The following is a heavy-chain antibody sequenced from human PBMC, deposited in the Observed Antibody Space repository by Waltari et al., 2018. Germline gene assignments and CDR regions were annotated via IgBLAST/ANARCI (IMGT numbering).Heavy chain of an antibody. J-gene: IGHJ5*02. CDR3: AREMSIAGQNWFDP. V-gene: IGHV3-48*03. CDR2: ISSSGSTI. D-gene: IGHD6-6*01. Sequence: EVQLVESGGGLVQPGGSLRLSCAASGFTFSSYEMNWVRQAPGKGLDWVSYISSSGSTIYYADSVKGRFTISRDNAKNSLYLQMNSLRAEDTAVYYCAREMSIAGQNWFDPWGQGTLVTVSS. CDR1: GFTFSSYE.